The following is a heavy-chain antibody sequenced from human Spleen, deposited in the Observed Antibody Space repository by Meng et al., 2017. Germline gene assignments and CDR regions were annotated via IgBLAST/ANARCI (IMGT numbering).Heavy chain of an antibody. D-gene: IGHD6-13*01. CDR2: ISAYNGNT. CDR1: GGPFNSYA. Sequence: ASVKVSCKASGGPFNSYAISWVRQAPGQGLEWMGWISAYNGNTNHAQKLQGRVTLTTDTSTSTAYMELRSLTSDDTAMYYCARDEDISAAGKLFGDYWGQGTLVTVSS. CDR3: ARDEDISAAGKLFGDY. J-gene: IGHJ4*02. V-gene: IGHV1-18*01.